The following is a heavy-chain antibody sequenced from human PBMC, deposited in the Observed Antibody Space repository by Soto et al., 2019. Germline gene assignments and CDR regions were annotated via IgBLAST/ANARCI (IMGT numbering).Heavy chain of an antibody. J-gene: IGHJ3*02. CDR1: GYTFTGYY. D-gene: IGHD2-8*01. CDR3: ARDGRWGTNGLCYTCIDDFDM. Sequence: QVQLVQSGAEVKKPGASVKVSCKASGYTFTGYYMHWVRQAPGQGLEWMGWINPNSGGTNYAQKFQGRVTMTRDTSVSAASMELSRLRSDDTAVYYCARDGRWGTNGLCYTCIDDFDMWGEGTMVTVSS. CDR2: INPNSGGT. V-gene: IGHV1-2*02.